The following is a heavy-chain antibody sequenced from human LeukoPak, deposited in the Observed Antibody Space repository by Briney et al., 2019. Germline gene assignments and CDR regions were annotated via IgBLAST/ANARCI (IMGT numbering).Heavy chain of an antibody. CDR3: ARDTYYDSSGYYSDGAFDI. Sequence: GGSLRLSCAASEFTLSNYNINWVRQAPGKGLEWVSSISSSGTYIYYADSVKGRFTISRDNAKNSLYLQMNSLRAEDTAVYYCARDTYYDSSGYYSDGAFDIWGQGTMVTVSS. D-gene: IGHD3-22*01. V-gene: IGHV3-21*01. CDR1: EFTLSNYN. CDR2: ISSSGTYI. J-gene: IGHJ3*02.